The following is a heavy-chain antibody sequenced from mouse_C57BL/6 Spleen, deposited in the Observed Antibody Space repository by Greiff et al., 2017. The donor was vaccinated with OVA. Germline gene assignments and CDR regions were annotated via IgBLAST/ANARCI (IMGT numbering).Heavy chain of an antibody. CDR1: GYTFTSYD. CDR3: ARRGIYGSSYYFDY. V-gene: IGHV1-85*01. Sequence: QVQLQQPGPELVKPGASVKLSCKASGYTFTSYDINWVKPRPGQGLEWIGWIYPRVGSTKYNEKFKGKATLTVDTSSSTAYMELHSLTSEDSAVYFCARRGIYGSSYYFDYWGQGTTLTVSS. D-gene: IGHD1-1*01. CDR2: IYPRVGST. J-gene: IGHJ2*01.